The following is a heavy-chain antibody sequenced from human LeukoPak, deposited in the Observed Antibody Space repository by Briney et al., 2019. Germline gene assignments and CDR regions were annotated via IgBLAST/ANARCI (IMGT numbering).Heavy chain of an antibody. CDR1: GCTFSSYA. J-gene: IGHJ4*02. D-gene: IGHD2-15*01. CDR2: ISGSGGST. CDR3: AKRWLGYCSGGSCYYFDY. V-gene: IGHV3-23*01. Sequence: GLLRLSCAASGCTFSSYAMSWVRQAPGWGLEWVSAISGSGGSTYYADSVKGRFTISRDNSKNTLYLQMNSLRAEDTAVYYCAKRWLGYCSGGSCYYFDYWGQGTLVTVSS.